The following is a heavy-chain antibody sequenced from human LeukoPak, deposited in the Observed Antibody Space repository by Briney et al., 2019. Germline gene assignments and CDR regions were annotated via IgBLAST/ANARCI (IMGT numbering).Heavy chain of an antibody. CDR2: IYYSGST. V-gene: IGHV4-59*01. CDR3: ARHIGDGYNYRVAFDI. CDR1: GGSISSYS. D-gene: IGHD5-24*01. Sequence: PSETLSLTCTVSGGSISSYSWSWIRQPPGKGLEWIGYIYYSGSTNYNPSLKSRVTISVDTSKNQFSLKLSSVTAAATAVYYCARHIGDGYNYRVAFDIWGQGTMVTVSS. J-gene: IGHJ3*02.